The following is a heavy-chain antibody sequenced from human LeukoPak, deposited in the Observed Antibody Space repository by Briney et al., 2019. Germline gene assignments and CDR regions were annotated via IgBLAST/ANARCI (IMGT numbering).Heavy chain of an antibody. J-gene: IGHJ4*02. V-gene: IGHV4-59*03. D-gene: IGHD2-15*01. CDR3: AKSAGRGRANDF. CDR2: IYYSGIT. CDR1: GDSISSSY. Sequence: SETLSFTCTVSGDSISSSYRSLIRQPPGKGLEWIGYIYYSGITNYNPSLKSRVTISLDMSKNQFSLILRSVTAADTAVYYCAKSAGRGRANDFWGQGTLVTVSS.